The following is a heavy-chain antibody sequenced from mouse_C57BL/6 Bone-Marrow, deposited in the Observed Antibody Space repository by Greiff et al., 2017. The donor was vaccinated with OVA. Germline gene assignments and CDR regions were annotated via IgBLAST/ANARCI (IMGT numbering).Heavy chain of an antibody. Sequence: EVQLQQSGPVLVKPGASVKMSCKASGYTFTDYYMNWVKQSHGKSLEWIGFINHDNGGTSYNQKFTGKATFTVDNSSSTAYMELNSLTSEDSAVYYCARSDGYYFDYWGQGTTLTVSS. V-gene: IGHV1-19*01. CDR3: ARSDGYYFDY. CDR1: GYTFTDYY. J-gene: IGHJ2*01. CDR2: INHDNGGT.